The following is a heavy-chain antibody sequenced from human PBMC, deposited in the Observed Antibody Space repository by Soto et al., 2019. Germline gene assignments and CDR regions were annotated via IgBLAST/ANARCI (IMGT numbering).Heavy chain of an antibody. V-gene: IGHV1-69*12. J-gene: IGHJ6*02. CDR2: IIPVFGTV. CDR1: GGTVSSYA. CDR3: ARGYCSGGSCCKYNYHGRDV. Sequence: QVQLVQSGAEVKKPGSSVKVSCKASGGTVSSYAISWVRQAPGQGLEWMGGIIPVFGTVNYAQKLQGRVTNTAQESTRTAYMELRSRRSEDTAVYYCARGYCSGGSCCKYNYHGRDVWGQGTTVTVSS. D-gene: IGHD2-15*01.